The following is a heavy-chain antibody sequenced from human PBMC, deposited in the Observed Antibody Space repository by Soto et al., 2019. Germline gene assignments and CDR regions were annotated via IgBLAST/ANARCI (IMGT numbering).Heavy chain of an antibody. CDR1: GESVSSGSHY. V-gene: IGHV4-61*01. J-gene: IGHJ4*02. CDR2: ISHSGST. Sequence: PSETLSLTCTVSGESVSSGSHYWSWIRQPPGKGLECIGYISHSGSTNYLPSLKSRVTISVDTSKNQFSLRLSSLTAPDTAVYYCARLSYDSSGLHIFDYWGQGTLVTVSS. D-gene: IGHD3-22*01. CDR3: ARLSYDSSGLHIFDY.